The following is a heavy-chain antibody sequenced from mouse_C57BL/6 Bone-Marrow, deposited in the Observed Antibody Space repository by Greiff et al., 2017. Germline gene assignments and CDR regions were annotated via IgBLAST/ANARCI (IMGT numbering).Heavy chain of an antibody. CDR1: GYTFTSYW. V-gene: IGHV1-7*01. D-gene: IGHD1-1*01. Sequence: VQLQQSGAELAKPRASVKLSCKASGYTFTSYWMHWVKQRPGQGLEWIGYINPSSGYTKYNQKFKDKATLTADKSSSTAYMQLSSLTYEDSAVYYCARGYYGSDWYFDVWGTGTTVTVSS. J-gene: IGHJ1*03. CDR3: ARGYYGSDWYFDV. CDR2: INPSSGYT.